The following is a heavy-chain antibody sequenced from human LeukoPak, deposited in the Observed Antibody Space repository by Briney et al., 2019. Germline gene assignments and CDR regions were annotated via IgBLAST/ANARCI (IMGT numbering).Heavy chain of an antibody. J-gene: IGHJ4*02. Sequence: PSETLSLTCAVYGGSFSGYYWRWIRQPPGKGLEWIGEINHSGSTNYNPSLKSRVTISVDTSKNQFSLKLSSVTAADTAVYYCARDTAAAGTSRFDYWGQGTLVTVSS. CDR1: GGSFSGYY. CDR2: INHSGST. V-gene: IGHV4-34*01. CDR3: ARDTAAAGTSRFDY. D-gene: IGHD6-13*01.